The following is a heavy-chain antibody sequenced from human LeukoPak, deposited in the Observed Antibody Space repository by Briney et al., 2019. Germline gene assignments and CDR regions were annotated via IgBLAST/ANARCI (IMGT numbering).Heavy chain of an antibody. J-gene: IGHJ4*02. CDR2: IYHSGST. Sequence: SETLSLTCAVSGGSISSSNWWSWVRQPPGKGLEWIGEIYHSGSTNYNPSLKSRVTISVDKSKNQSSLKLSSVTAADTAVYYCARDRAYCGGDCSRFDYWGQGTLVTVSS. CDR1: GGSISSSNW. CDR3: ARDRAYCGGDCSRFDY. D-gene: IGHD2-21*02. V-gene: IGHV4-4*02.